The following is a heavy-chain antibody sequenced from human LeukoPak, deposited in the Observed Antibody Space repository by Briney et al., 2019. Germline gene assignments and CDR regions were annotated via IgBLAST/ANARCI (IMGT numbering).Heavy chain of an antibody. Sequence: GASVKVSCKASGGTFSSYAISWVRQAPGQGLEWMGWINPNSGGTNYAQKFQGWVTMTRDTSISTAYMELSRLRSDDTAVYYCARNLGYCSSTSCSNNYYYYGMDVWGQGTTVTVSS. V-gene: IGHV1-2*04. D-gene: IGHD2-2*01. J-gene: IGHJ6*02. CDR1: GGTFSSYA. CDR3: ARNLGYCSSTSCSNNYYYYGMDV. CDR2: INPNSGGT.